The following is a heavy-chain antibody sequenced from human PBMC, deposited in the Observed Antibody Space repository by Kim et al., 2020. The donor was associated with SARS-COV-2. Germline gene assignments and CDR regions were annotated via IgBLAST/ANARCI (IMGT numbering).Heavy chain of an antibody. J-gene: IGHJ5*02. V-gene: IGHV3-7*03. CDR3: ARDLSEPLLWFDWFDP. Sequence: GGSLRLSCAASGFTFSSYWMSWVRQAPGKGLEWVANIKQDGSEKYYVDSVKGRFTISRDNAKNSLYLQMNSLRAEDTAVYYCARDLSEPLLWFDWFDPWGQGTLVTVSS. CDR1: GFTFSSYW. D-gene: IGHD3-10*01. CDR2: IKQDGSEK.